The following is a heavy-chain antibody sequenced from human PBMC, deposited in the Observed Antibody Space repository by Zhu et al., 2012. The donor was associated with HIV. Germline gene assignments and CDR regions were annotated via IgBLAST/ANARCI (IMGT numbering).Heavy chain of an antibody. D-gene: IGHD6-19*01. Sequence: QLQLQESGPGLVKPSETLSLTCTVSGGSISSSSYYWGWIRQPPGKGLEWIGSIYYSGSTYYNPSLKSRVTISVGTSKNQFSLKLSSVTAADTAVYYCARRGTGAVAETRGYFDYWGQGTLVTVSS. J-gene: IGHJ4*02. CDR1: GGSISSSSYY. CDR3: ARRGTGAVAETRGYFDY. CDR2: IYYSGST. V-gene: IGHV4-39*01.